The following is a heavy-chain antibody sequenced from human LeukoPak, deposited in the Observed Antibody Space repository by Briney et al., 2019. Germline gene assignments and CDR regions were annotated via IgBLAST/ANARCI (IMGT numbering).Heavy chain of an antibody. V-gene: IGHV3-23*01. J-gene: IGHJ4*02. D-gene: IGHD6-19*01. CDR1: GFTFSSYA. CDR3: AKDGYKAVAGTPCDY. Sequence: PGGSLRLSCAASGFTFSSYAMSWVRQAPGKGLEWVSAISGSGGSTYYADSVKGRFTISRDNSKNTLYLQMNSLRAEDTAVYYCAKDGYKAVAGTPCDYWGQGTLVTVSS. CDR2: ISGSGGST.